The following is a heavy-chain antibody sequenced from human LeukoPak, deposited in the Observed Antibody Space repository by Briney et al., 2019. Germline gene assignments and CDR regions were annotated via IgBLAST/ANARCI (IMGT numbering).Heavy chain of an antibody. CDR2: LFHTGSP. CDR1: GYSISSGYY. Sequence: SETLSLTCTVSGYSISSGYYWGWVRQPPGKGLEWIGSLFHTGSPYPNPSLQSRVTISVDTSKNQFTLKLNSVIVADTAVYYCTRDSGYKFDFWGQGTLVMVSS. D-gene: IGHD5-12*01. V-gene: IGHV4-38-2*02. J-gene: IGHJ4*02. CDR3: TRDSGYKFDF.